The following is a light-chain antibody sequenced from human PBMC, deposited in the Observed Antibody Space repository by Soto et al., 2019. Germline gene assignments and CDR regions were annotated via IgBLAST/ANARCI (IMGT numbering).Light chain of an antibody. CDR3: QQYGNSPFT. CDR2: GAS. V-gene: IGKV3-20*01. CDR1: QSVSSSY. Sequence: EIVLTQSPGTLSLSPGERVTLSCRASQSVSSSYLAWYQQKPGQAPRLLIYGASSRATGIPDRFSGSGSGTDFTLTIIRLEPEDFAVYYCQQYGNSPFTFGPGTKVAIK. J-gene: IGKJ3*01.